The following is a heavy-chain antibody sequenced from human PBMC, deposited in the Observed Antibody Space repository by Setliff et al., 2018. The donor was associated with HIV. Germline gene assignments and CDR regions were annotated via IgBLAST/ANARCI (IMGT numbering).Heavy chain of an antibody. D-gene: IGHD2-2*01. Sequence: SLKISCTGSGYSFTNYWIGWVRQMPGKGLEWMGIIFPGDSDTRYSPSFQGQVTISADTSISTAYLQWRSLKASDTAMYYCARQPGRAAMGRENYYYYYMDAWGKGTTVTVSS. CDR1: GYSFTNYW. V-gene: IGHV5-51*01. J-gene: IGHJ6*03. CDR3: ARQPGRAAMGRENYYYYYMDA. CDR2: IFPGDSDT.